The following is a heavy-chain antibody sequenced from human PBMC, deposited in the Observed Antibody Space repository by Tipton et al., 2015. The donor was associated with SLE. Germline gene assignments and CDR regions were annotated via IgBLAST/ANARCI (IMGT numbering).Heavy chain of an antibody. CDR3: ARAAYYDFWSGYPMDV. Sequence: TLSLTCTVSGGSISSGDYYWSWIRQPPGKGLEWIGYIYYSGSTYYNPSLMSRVTISVDTSKNQFSLNLSSLTAADTAVYFCARAAYYDFWSGYPMDVWGEGTTVTVSS. V-gene: IGHV4-30-4*01. J-gene: IGHJ6*03. CDR1: GGSISSGDYY. CDR2: IYYSGST. D-gene: IGHD3-3*01.